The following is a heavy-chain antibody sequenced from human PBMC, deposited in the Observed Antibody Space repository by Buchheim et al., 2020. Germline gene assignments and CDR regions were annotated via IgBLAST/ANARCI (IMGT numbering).Heavy chain of an antibody. V-gene: IGHV3-30-3*01. CDR1: GFTFSSYA. Sequence: QVQLVESGGGVVQPGRSLRLSCAASGFTFSSYAMHWVRQAPGKGLEWVAVISYDGSSKYYADSVKGRFTISRDNSKNTLYLQMNSLRAEDTAVYYCARDSSGYYGYYYYGMDVWGQGTT. D-gene: IGHD3-22*01. CDR3: ARDSSGYYGYYYYGMDV. J-gene: IGHJ6*02. CDR2: ISYDGSSK.